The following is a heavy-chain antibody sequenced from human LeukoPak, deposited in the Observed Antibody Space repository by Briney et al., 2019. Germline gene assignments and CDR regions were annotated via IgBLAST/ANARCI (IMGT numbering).Heavy chain of an antibody. D-gene: IGHD6-19*01. Sequence: ASVKVSCKASGYTFTNYFMHWVRQAPGQGFEWMTVINPTSGSTNYAQKFQGRVTMTRDMSTSTVSMELSSLRSEDTAVYYCAREAEWLGSPFDYWGQGTLVTVSS. J-gene: IGHJ4*02. CDR1: GYTFTNYF. CDR3: AREAEWLGSPFDY. CDR2: INPTSGST. V-gene: IGHV1-46*01.